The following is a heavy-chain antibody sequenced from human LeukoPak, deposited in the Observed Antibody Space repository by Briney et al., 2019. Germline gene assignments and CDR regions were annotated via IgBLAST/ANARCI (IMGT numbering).Heavy chain of an antibody. Sequence: GGSLRLSCGASGFSFYTYYMTWVRQAPGKGLDWVANINQDGRLTSYTDSVRGRFTISRDNAKNSLYLQMSSLSAEDTAVYFCARDLDVVVNFDNTVHNYDAFDIWGQGTMVTVSS. CDR3: ARDLDVVVNFDNTVHNYDAFDI. J-gene: IGHJ3*02. CDR1: GFSFYTYY. CDR2: INQDGRLT. D-gene: IGHD2-21*01. V-gene: IGHV3-7*01.